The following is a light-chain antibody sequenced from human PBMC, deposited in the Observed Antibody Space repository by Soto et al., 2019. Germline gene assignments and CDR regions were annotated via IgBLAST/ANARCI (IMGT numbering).Light chain of an antibody. J-gene: IGKJ4*01. V-gene: IGKV1-12*01. CDR1: QGINNW. CDR2: AVS. CDR3: KQSSAFPIT. Sequence: DIQMTQSPSSVSASVGDRVTITCRASQGINNWLAWYQQKPGKAPELLIYAVSYLQSGVPSRFSGSGSGTDFTLTISSLQPEDFATYFCKQSSAFPITFGGATKLDI.